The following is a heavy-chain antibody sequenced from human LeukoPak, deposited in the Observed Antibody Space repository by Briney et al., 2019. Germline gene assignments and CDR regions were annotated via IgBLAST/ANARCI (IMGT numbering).Heavy chain of an antibody. V-gene: IGHV3-7*01. D-gene: IGHD2-21*01. CDR1: EVTFSSYW. CDR3: ARYCGGDCYGMDV. Sequence: SGGSLRLSCAVSEVTFSSYWMSWVRQAPGKGLKWVANTNQDGSEEHYADSVKGRFTISRDNAKNSLYLQMNSLRAEDTAVYYCARYCGGDCYGMDVWGQGTTVIVSS. CDR2: TNQDGSEE. J-gene: IGHJ6*02.